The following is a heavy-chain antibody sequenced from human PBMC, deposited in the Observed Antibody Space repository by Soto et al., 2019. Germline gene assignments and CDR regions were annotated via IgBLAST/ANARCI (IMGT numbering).Heavy chain of an antibody. D-gene: IGHD6-19*01. V-gene: IGHV4-59*01. CDR1: GDSMSSNY. Sequence: SETLSLTCTVSGDSMSSNYWSWIRQPPGKSLEWIGYIHYSGSTNYNPSLKSRVTISVDTSKNQFSLKLSSVTAADTAVYYCAKGNGWYYYWGQGTLVTVSS. CDR2: IHYSGST. CDR3: AKGNGWYYY. J-gene: IGHJ4*02.